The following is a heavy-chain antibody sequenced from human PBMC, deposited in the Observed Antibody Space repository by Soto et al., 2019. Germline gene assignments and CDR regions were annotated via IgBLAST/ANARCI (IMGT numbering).Heavy chain of an antibody. CDR1: GFTFSSYG. J-gene: IGHJ6*02. Sequence: GGSLRLSCAASGFTFSSYGMHWVRQAPGKGLEWVAVISYDGSNKYYADSVKGRFTISGDNSKNTLYLQMNSLRAEDTAVYYCARDWHYDFLRGYFRYYFHGMDVWGQGTTVTVSS. CDR2: ISYDGSNK. D-gene: IGHD3-3*01. CDR3: ARDWHYDFLRGYFRYYFHGMDV. V-gene: IGHV3-30*03.